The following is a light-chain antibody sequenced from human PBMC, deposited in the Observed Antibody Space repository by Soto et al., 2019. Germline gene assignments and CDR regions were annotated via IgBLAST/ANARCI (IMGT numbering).Light chain of an antibody. J-gene: IGKJ5*01. V-gene: IGKV3-15*01. Sequence: EIVMTHSPASLSVSPGEIATLSCRASQNVSSNLAWYQQKPGQAPRLLIYGASTRATGIPARFSGSGSGTEFALTISSLQPDDFATYYCQQFNNYPLTFGQGTRLEIK. CDR1: QNVSSN. CDR3: QQFNNYPLT. CDR2: GAS.